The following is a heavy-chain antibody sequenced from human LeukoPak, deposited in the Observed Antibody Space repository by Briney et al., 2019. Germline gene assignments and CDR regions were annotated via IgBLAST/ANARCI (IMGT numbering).Heavy chain of an antibody. CDR1: SGSISSYY. D-gene: IGHD1-26*01. CDR3: ARYSGTYFPLYYFDY. V-gene: IGHV4-59*01. Sequence: SETLSLTCTVSSGSISSYYWGWIRQPPGKGLEWIGYISYTGSTNYNPSLKSRVTISLDTSKNQCSLRLTSVPAADTAVYYCARYSGTYFPLYYFDYWGQGTLVTVSS. J-gene: IGHJ4*02. CDR2: ISYTGST.